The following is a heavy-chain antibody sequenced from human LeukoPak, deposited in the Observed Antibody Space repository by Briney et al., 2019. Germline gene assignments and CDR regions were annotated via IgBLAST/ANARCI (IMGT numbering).Heavy chain of an antibody. V-gene: IGHV3-21*01. D-gene: IGHD2-2*01. CDR1: GFIFCTCD. CDR2: ISSSSSYI. CDR3: ARREVVVPAALDY. J-gene: IGHJ4*02. Sequence: GGSLRLSCAASGFIFCTCDMNWVRQAPGKGLEWVSSISSSSSYIYYADSVKGRFTISRDNAKNSLYLQMNSLRAEDTAVYYCARREVVVPAALDYWGQGTLVTVSS.